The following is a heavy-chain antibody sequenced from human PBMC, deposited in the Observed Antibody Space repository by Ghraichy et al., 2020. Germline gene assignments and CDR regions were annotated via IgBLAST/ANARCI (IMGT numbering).Heavy chain of an antibody. Sequence: GGSLRLSCTTSGFRFDHYAMSWVRQAPGKGLEWVAFIRSKPYGGTTQYAASVKGRFTISRDVSKSIAYLQMNSLKTEDTAVYYCARADYLLATTIDFDFWGQGTLVTVSS. CDR1: GFRFDHYA. J-gene: IGHJ4*02. CDR3: ARADYLLATTIDFDF. V-gene: IGHV3-49*04. D-gene: IGHD3-16*01. CDR2: IRSKPYGGTT.